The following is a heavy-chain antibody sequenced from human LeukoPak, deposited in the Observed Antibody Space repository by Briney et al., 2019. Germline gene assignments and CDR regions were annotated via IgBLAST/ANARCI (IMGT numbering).Heavy chain of an antibody. D-gene: IGHD2-2*01. J-gene: IGHJ4*02. Sequence: SETLSLTCAVYGGSFSGYYWSWIRQPPGKGLEWIGEINHSGSTNYNPSLKSRVTISVDTSKNQFSLKLSSVTAADTAVYYCARGRRYQAFDYWGPGTLVTVSS. CDR3: ARGRRYQAFDY. CDR1: GGSFSGYY. V-gene: IGHV4-34*01. CDR2: INHSGST.